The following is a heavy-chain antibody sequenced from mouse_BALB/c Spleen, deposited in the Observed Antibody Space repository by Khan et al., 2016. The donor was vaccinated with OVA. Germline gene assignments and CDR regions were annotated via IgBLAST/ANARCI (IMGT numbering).Heavy chain of an antibody. CDR2: INPSNGGT. CDR1: GYTFTSYY. J-gene: IGHJ3*01. Sequence: QVRLQQSGAELVKPGASVKLSCKASGYTFTSYYIYWMKQRPGQGLEWIGEINPSNGGTNFNEKFRSKATLTVDKSSSTAYKQLSSLTSEDSAVYYCTRGGYGGFAYWGQGTLVTVSA. V-gene: IGHV1S81*02. D-gene: IGHD1-2*01. CDR3: TRGGYGGFAY.